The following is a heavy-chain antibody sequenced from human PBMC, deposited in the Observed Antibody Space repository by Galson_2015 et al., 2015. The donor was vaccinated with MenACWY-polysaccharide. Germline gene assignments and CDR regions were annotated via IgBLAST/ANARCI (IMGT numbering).Heavy chain of an antibody. V-gene: IGHV3-23*01. CDR2: INHSGCST. Sequence: SLRLSCAASGFTFSSYAMSWVRQAPGKGLERVSAINHSGCSTYYADSVKGRFTIYRDNSKNTLYLQMNSLRAEDTAVYYCAKDPPTSIESSISSGYWYFDFWGRGTLVTVSS. CDR3: AKDPPTSIESSISSGYWYFDF. CDR1: GFTFSSYA. D-gene: IGHD6-6*01. J-gene: IGHJ2*01.